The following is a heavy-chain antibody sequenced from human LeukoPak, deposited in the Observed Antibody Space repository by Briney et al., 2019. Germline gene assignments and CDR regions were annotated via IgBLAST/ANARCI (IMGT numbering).Heavy chain of an antibody. CDR2: INPSGGST. CDR1: GYTFTSYY. CDR3: ARVGGSPEAFDI. J-gene: IGHJ3*02. Sequence: ASVKVSCKASGYTFTSYYMHWVRQAPGQGLEWMGIINPSGGSTSYAQKFQGRVTMTRDTSTSTVYMELRSLRSEDTAVYYCARVGGSPEAFDIWGQGTMVTVSS. V-gene: IGHV1-46*01. D-gene: IGHD1-26*01.